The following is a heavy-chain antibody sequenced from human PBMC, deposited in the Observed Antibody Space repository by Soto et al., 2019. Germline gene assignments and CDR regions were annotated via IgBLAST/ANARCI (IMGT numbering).Heavy chain of an antibody. CDR2: IHYSGST. Sequence: SETLSLTCTVPGGSVNIGTYYWSWIRQPPGRGLEWIGFIHYSGSTNYNPSLKSRVTISVDTSKNQFSLKLTSVTAADTAVYYCVRHVVIVSGGSSFDFWGQGILVTVSS. CDR1: GGSVNIGTYY. CDR3: VRHVVIVSGGSSFDF. V-gene: IGHV4-61*01. J-gene: IGHJ4*02. D-gene: IGHD3-16*01.